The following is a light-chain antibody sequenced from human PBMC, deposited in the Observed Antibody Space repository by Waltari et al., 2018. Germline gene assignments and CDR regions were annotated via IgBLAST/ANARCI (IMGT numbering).Light chain of an antibody. Sequence: SSELTQDPTVSVALGQTVRLTCQGDSLRRYSESWYQQRPGQAPVLFFYGQDNRPSGIPDRFSGSTSGDTATLTITGTQAEDEADYYCLSRDISSTRFFGGGTRLTV. CDR1: SLRRYS. V-gene: IGLV3-19*01. J-gene: IGLJ2*01. CDR2: GQD. CDR3: LSRDISSTRF.